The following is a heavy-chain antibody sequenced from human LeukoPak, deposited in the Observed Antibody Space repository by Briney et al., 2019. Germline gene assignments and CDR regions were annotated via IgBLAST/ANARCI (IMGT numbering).Heavy chain of an antibody. CDR1: TFTFSSYT. V-gene: IGHV3-30*04. CDR3: ATGDCGGDCYSSYFDY. J-gene: IGHJ4*02. D-gene: IGHD2-21*02. Sequence: GGSLSLSCAASTFTFSSYTMHWVRQAPGKGLAWVAVISYDGRSKYYADSVKGRFTISRDNSKSMLYLQMNSLRDEDTAVYYCATGDCGGDCYSSYFDYWGQGTPVTVSS. CDR2: ISYDGRSK.